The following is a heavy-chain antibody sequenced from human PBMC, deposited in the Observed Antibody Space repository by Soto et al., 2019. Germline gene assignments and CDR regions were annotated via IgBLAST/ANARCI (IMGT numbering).Heavy chain of an antibody. D-gene: IGHD2-15*01. CDR1: GFTFSSYW. CDR3: ARDGEYCSGGSCYPGNYYYYYGMDV. CDR2: INSDGSST. Sequence: EVQLVESGGGLVQPGGSLRLSCAASGFTFSSYWMHWVRQAPGKGLVWVSRINSDGSSTSYADSVKGRFTISRDNAKNTLYLQMNSLRAEDTAVYYCARDGEYCSGGSCYPGNYYYYYGMDVW. J-gene: IGHJ6*01. V-gene: IGHV3-74*01.